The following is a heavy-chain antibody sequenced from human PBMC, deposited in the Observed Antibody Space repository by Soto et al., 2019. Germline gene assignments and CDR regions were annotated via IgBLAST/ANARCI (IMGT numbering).Heavy chain of an antibody. J-gene: IGHJ4*02. D-gene: IGHD7-27*01. V-gene: IGHV1-69*02. CDR1: GGTFSSYT. Sequence: ASVKVSCKASGGTFSSYTISWVRQAPGQGLEWMGRIIPILGIANYNPSLKSRVTISVDTSKNHFSLNLTSLTAADTAIYYCARANWYSEYWGQGILVTVSS. CDR2: IIPILGIA. CDR3: ARANWYSEY.